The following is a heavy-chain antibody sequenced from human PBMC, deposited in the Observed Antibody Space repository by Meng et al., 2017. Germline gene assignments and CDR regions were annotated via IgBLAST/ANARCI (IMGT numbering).Heavy chain of an antibody. D-gene: IGHD3-22*01. CDR2: IYYSGST. Sequence: SETLSLTCTVSGGSISSSSYYWGWIRQPPGKGLEWIGSIYYSGSTYYNPSLKSRVTISVDTSKNQFSLKLSSVTAADTAVYYCARVGHDSSGYYPHFDYWGQGTLVTVSS. CDR3: ARVGHDSSGYYPHFDY. J-gene: IGHJ4*02. V-gene: IGHV4-39*07. CDR1: GGSISSSSYY.